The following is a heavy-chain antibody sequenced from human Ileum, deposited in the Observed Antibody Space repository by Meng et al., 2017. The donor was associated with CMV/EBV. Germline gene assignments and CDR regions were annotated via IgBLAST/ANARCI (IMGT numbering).Heavy chain of an antibody. CDR1: GFTFNSYG. D-gene: IGHD3-3*01. CDR2: IRFDGSNK. CDR3: AKDALYDFWSGYYYFYGLDV. V-gene: IGHV3-30*02. J-gene: IGHJ6*02. Sequence: GESLKISCAASGFTFNSYGIHWVRQAPGKGLEWVAFIRFDGSNKCYTDSVKGRFTISRDNSKNTLYLQMNSLRAEDTAMYYCAKDALYDFWSGYYYFYGLDVWGQGTTVTVSS.